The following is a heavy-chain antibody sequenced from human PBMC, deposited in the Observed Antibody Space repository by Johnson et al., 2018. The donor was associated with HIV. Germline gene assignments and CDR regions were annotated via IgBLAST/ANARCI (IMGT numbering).Heavy chain of an antibody. CDR3: AKPLVGATRDDAFDV. CDR2: MYSGGRT. V-gene: IGHV3-66*03. D-gene: IGHD1-26*01. Sequence: EQLVESGGGLIQPGGSLRLSCAVSGFSVSNNYMSWVRQAPGKGLEWVSVMYSGGRTYYADSVKGRFTIFRDNSKNTLYLQMNSLSAEDTAVYYCAKPLVGATRDDAFDVWGQGTMVTVSS. J-gene: IGHJ3*01. CDR1: GFSVSNNY.